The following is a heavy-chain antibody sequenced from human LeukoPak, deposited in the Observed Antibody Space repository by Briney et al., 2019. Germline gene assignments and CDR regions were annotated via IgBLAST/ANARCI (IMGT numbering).Heavy chain of an antibody. J-gene: IGHJ5*02. Sequence: TGGSLRLSCAASGFTISSNHMSWVRQAPGKGLEWVSVVYAGETANYADSVKGRFTISRDNSKNTLYLQMNSLRVEDTAVYYCARDWLSSGTFSWGQGTLVTVSS. D-gene: IGHD6-13*01. CDR3: ARDWLSSGTFS. V-gene: IGHV3-53*01. CDR1: GFTISSNH. CDR2: VYAGETA.